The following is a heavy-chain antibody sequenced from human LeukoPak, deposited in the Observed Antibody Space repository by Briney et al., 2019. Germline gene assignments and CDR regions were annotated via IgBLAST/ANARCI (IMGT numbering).Heavy chain of an antibody. D-gene: IGHD6-13*01. J-gene: IGHJ4*02. V-gene: IGHV4-39*01. Sequence: SETLSLTCTVSGASFGSSTYYWGWIRQPPGKGLEWIGSIYYSGSTYYNPSLKSRVTMSVDTSKNQFSLKLSSVTAADTAVYYCARHAGGISATGTRPSDYWGQGTLVTVSS. CDR2: IYYSGST. CDR1: GASFGSSTYY. CDR3: ARHAGGISATGTRPSDY.